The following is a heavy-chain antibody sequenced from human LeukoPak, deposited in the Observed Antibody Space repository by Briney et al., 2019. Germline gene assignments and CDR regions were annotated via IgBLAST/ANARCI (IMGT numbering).Heavy chain of an antibody. J-gene: IGHJ5*02. CDR3: AREAGPGP. CDR2: INHSGST. Sequence: SETLSLTCAVYGGSFSGYYWSWIRQPPGKGPEWIGEINHSGSTNYNPSLRGRVTISVDTSKNQFSLKLSSVTAADTAVYYCAREAGPGPWGQGTLVTVSS. V-gene: IGHV4-34*01. CDR1: GGSFSGYY.